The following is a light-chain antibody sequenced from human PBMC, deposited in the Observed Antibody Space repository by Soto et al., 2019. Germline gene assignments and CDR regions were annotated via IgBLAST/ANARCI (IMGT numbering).Light chain of an antibody. CDR3: IQTYNXPRT. CDR1: KAIINE. V-gene: IGKV1-6*01. J-gene: IGKJ1*01. CDR2: DAS. Sequence: AIQMTQSPSSLSASVGDRVTITCLPSKAIINELGWYQHKPGKAPKLLIYDASSLQSGVPSRFSGSGSGTDFTLTISSLQPEDFATYYFIQTYNXPRTCGQGTKV.